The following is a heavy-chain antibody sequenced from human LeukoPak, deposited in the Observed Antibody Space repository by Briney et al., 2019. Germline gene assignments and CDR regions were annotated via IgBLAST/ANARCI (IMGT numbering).Heavy chain of an antibody. CDR2: ISYDGSNK. V-gene: IGHV3-30*04. D-gene: IGHD6-13*01. CDR1: GFTFSTYA. CDR3: AALHIAAAADDTDAFDI. Sequence: GRSLRLSCAASGFTFSTYAMHWVRQAPGKGLEWVAVISYDGSNKYYADSVKGRFTISRDNSKNTLSLQMNSLRAEDTAVYYCAALHIAAAADDTDAFDIWGQGTMVTVSS. J-gene: IGHJ3*02.